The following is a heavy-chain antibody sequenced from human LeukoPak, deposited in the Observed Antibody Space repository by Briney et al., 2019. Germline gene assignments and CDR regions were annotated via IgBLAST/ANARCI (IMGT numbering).Heavy chain of an antibody. CDR1: GDSVSNNNYY. Sequence: PSETLSLTCTVSGDSVSNNNYYWSWMRQPPGKGLEYIGYIYYSGSTNYNPSLKSRVTLLIDTSKNQFSLKLTSVTAADTAVYYCARDSPAARGSDYWGLGTLVTVSS. CDR3: ARDSPAARGSDY. D-gene: IGHD2-2*01. J-gene: IGHJ4*02. V-gene: IGHV4-61*01. CDR2: IYYSGST.